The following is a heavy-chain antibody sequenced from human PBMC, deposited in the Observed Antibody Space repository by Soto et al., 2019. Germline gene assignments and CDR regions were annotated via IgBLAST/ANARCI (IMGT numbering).Heavy chain of an antibody. CDR3: ARGRGIAARYYYYYVMDV. Sequence: SETLSLTCAVYGGSFSSYYWSWIRQPPGKGLEWIGEINHSGSTNYNPSLKSRVTISVDTSKNQFSLKLSSVTAADTAVYYCARGRGIAARYYYYYVMDVWGQGTTVTVSS. CDR2: INHSGST. J-gene: IGHJ6*02. V-gene: IGHV4-34*01. D-gene: IGHD6-6*01. CDR1: GGSFSSYY.